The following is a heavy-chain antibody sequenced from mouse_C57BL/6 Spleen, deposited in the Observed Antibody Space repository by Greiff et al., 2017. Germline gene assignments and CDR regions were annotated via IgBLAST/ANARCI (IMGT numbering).Heavy chain of an antibody. J-gene: IGHJ2*01. D-gene: IGHD1-1*01. CDR3: ARNPLYYGSSYDFYY. Sequence: VQLQQSGPGLVQPSQSLSITCTVSGFSLTSYGVHWVRQSPGKGLEWLGVIWSGGSTDYNAAFISRLSISKDNSKSQVFFKMNRLQADDTAIYYCARNPLYYGSSYDFYYWGQGTTLTVSS. CDR2: IWSGGST. V-gene: IGHV2-2*01. CDR1: GFSLTSYG.